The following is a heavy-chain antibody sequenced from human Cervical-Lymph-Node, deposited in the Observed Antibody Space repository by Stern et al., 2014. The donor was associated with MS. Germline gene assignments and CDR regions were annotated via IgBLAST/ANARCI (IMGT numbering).Heavy chain of an antibody. CDR2: IVGGSGTT. D-gene: IGHD7-27*01. Sequence: QLVQSGPDVKKPGTSVKVSCKASGFTFGNSAVQWVRLTRGQHLEWIGWIVGGSGTTNYAPHFQESVTFSRDTSTNTAYMILGSLISDDTAVYYCAAVRDLTGEETGFDTWGQGTPVTVSS. J-gene: IGHJ4*02. CDR3: AAVRDLTGEETGFDT. CDR1: GFTFGNSA. V-gene: IGHV1-58*01.